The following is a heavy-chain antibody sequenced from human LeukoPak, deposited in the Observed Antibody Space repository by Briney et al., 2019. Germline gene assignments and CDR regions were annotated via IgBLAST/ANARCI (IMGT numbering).Heavy chain of an antibody. J-gene: IGHJ4*02. V-gene: IGHV4-59*01. CDR2: IYYSGST. CDR3: ARVLRYCSGGSCYRPDYFDY. CDR1: GGSISSYY. Sequence: SETLSLTCTVSGGSISSYYWSWIRQPPGKGLEWIGYIYYSGSTNYNPSLKSRVTISVDTSKNQFSLKLSSVTAADTAVYYCARVLRYCSGGSCYRPDYFDYWGQGTLVTVSS. D-gene: IGHD2-15*01.